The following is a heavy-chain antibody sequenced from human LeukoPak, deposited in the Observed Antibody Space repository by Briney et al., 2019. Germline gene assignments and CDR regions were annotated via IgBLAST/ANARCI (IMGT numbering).Heavy chain of an antibody. J-gene: IGHJ4*02. CDR1: GFSLSTSGLG. V-gene: IGHV2-5*02. CDR3: AHRPPDIVATIYYFDF. Sequence: SGPTLVKPTQTLTLTCTFSGFSLSTSGLGVGWIRQPPGKALEWLAIIYWDDDKRYSPSLKHRLTITKDTSKNQVVLTMTNMDPVDTGTYYCAHRPPDIVATIYYFDFWGQGTLVTVSS. CDR2: IYWDDDK. D-gene: IGHD5-12*01.